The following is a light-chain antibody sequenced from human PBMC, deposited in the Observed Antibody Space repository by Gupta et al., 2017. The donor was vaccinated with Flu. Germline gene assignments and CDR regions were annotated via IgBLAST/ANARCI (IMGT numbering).Light chain of an antibody. CDR2: GVS. CDR1: SSDVGGYNY. Sequence: QSALTQSASVSWSPGQSNNLSFTGTSSDVGGYNYVSWYHQQPGKAPKLMIYGVSNRPSGVSNPFSGSKSGNTASLTISGLQAEDEANYYCSSYTSSSTPYVFGTGTKVTVL. J-gene: IGLJ1*01. V-gene: IGLV2-14*01. CDR3: SSYTSSSTPYV.